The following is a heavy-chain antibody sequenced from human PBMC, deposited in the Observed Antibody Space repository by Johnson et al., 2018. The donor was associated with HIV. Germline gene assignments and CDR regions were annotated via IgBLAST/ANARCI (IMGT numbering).Heavy chain of an antibody. Sequence: EVQLVESGGGVVQPGRSLRLSCAASGFTFSSYGMHWVRQAPGKGLEWVSTISGSGDNTYYADSVTGRFTISRDNAKNSLYLQMNSLRAGDTALYYCARAVCRGGRCYSHDAFDIWGQGTMVTVSS. CDR2: ISGSGDNT. CDR3: ARAVCRGGRCYSHDAFDI. J-gene: IGHJ3*02. V-gene: IGHV3-21*01. D-gene: IGHD2-15*01. CDR1: GFTFSSYG.